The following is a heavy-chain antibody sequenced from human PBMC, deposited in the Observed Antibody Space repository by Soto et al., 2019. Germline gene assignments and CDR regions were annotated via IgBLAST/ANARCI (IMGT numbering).Heavy chain of an antibody. CDR2: IQSGGPT. V-gene: IGHV3-66*01. CDR3: ARDDVLCDGGRCYGVPLGV. D-gene: IGHD2-15*01. Sequence: GGSLRLSCAASGFTISSKYMSWVRQAPGKGLEWVSLIQSGGPTYYADSVKGRFTISRDTSENTVHLQMDSLRAEDTAVYYCARDDVLCDGGRCYGVPLGVWGKGTTVTVSS. CDR1: GFTISSKY. J-gene: IGHJ6*04.